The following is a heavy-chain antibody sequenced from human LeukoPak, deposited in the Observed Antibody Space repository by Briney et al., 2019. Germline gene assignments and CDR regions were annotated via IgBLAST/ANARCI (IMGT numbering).Heavy chain of an antibody. CDR2: INPNSGGT. Sequence: ASVKVSCKASGYTFTGYYMHWVRQAPGQGLGWMGWINPNSGGTNYAQKFQGRVTMTRDTSISTAYMELSRLRSDDTAVYYCARSPDTYYYGSGSYYNALDYWGQGTLVTVSS. V-gene: IGHV1-2*02. CDR1: GYTFTGYY. CDR3: ARSPDTYYYGSGSYYNALDY. J-gene: IGHJ4*02. D-gene: IGHD3-10*01.